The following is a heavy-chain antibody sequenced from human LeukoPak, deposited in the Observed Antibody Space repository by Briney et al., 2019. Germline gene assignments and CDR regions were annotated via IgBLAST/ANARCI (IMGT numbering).Heavy chain of an antibody. CDR3: ATLGGYCSSTSCWDWFDP. Sequence: SETLSLTCTVSGGSISSYYWSWIRKPAGKGLEWIGRIYTSGSTNYNPSLKSRVTMSVDTSKNQFSLKLSSVTAADMAVYYCATLGGYCSSTSCWDWFDPWGQGTLVTVSS. D-gene: IGHD2-2*01. J-gene: IGHJ5*02. CDR2: IYTSGST. V-gene: IGHV4-4*07. CDR1: GGSISSYY.